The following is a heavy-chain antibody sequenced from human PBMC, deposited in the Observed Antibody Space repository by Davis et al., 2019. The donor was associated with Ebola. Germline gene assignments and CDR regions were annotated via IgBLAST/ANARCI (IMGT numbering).Heavy chain of an antibody. CDR2: IYYSGTT. V-gene: IGHV4-59*08. J-gene: IGHJ5*02. CDR1: GGSINNDY. D-gene: IGHD3-10*01. Sequence: ESLKISCTVSGGSINNDYWSWIRQPPGKGLEWIGDIYYSGTTNYNPYLKSRVTISIDTSKNHFSLKLSSVTAADTAVYYCARLRMVRGDQDFDPWGQGTLVTVSS. CDR3: ARLRMVRGDQDFDP.